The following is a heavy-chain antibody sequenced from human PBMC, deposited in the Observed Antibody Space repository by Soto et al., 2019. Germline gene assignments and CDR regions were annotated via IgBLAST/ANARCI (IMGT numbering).Heavy chain of an antibody. J-gene: IGHJ4*02. CDR3: ARGRRWLQPYYFDY. Sequence: QVQLQQWGAGLLKPSETLSLTCAVYGGSFSGYYWSWIRQPPGKGLEWIGEINHSGSTNYNPSLKSRVTISVDTPKNQFSLKLSSVTAADTAVYYCARGRRWLQPYYFDYWGQGTLVTVSS. CDR2: INHSGST. V-gene: IGHV4-34*01. D-gene: IGHD5-12*01. CDR1: GGSFSGYY.